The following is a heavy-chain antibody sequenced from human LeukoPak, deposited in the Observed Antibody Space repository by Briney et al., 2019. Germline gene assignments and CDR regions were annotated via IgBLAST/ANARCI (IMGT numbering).Heavy chain of an antibody. J-gene: IGHJ4*02. CDR3: ARDRAAGLFEY. D-gene: IGHD6-13*01. CDR2: ISSSGSTI. CDR1: GFTFSSYE. V-gene: IGHV3-48*03. Sequence: GGSLRLSCAASGFTFSSYEMNWVRQAPGKGLEWVSYISSSGSTIYYADSMKGRFTISRDNSKNTLYLQMNSLRAEDTAVYYCARDRAAGLFEYWGQGTLVTVSS.